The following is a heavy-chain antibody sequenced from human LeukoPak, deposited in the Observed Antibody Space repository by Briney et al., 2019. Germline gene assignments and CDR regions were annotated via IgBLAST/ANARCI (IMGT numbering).Heavy chain of an antibody. CDR3: ARVYYGSGSYGGYYFDY. Sequence: GGSLRLSCAASGFTFSSYNMNWVRQAPGKGLEWVSSISSSSSYIYYADSVKGQFTISRDNAKNSLFLQMNSLRAEDTAVYYCARVYYGSGSYGGYYFDYWGQGTLVTVSS. CDR2: ISSSSSYI. V-gene: IGHV3-21*01. D-gene: IGHD3-10*01. J-gene: IGHJ4*02. CDR1: GFTFSSYN.